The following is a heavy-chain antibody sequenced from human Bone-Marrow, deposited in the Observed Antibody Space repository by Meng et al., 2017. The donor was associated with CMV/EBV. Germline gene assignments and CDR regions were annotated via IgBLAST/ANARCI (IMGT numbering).Heavy chain of an antibody. CDR1: GVTFSNSG. J-gene: IGHJ4*02. CDR2: TWYDGKDK. V-gene: IGHV3-33*01. Sequence: SGVTFSNSGMHWVRQAQGKGMERVAVTWYDGKDKYYADSVKSRFTISRDNSKNTLYLQMNSLRAEDTAIYYCARGSGHYYGNVDSWGQGTLVTVSS. D-gene: IGHD3-10*01. CDR3: ARGSGHYYGNVDS.